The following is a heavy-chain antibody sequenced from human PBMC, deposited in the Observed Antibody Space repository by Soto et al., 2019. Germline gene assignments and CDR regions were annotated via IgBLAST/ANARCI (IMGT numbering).Heavy chain of an antibody. CDR2: IIPIFGTA. D-gene: IGHD4-17*01. CDR1: VGTFSSYA. Sequence: SVKVSCKASVGTFSSYAISWVRQAPGQGLEWMGGIIPIFGTANYAQKFQGRVTITADESTSTAYMELSSLRSEDTAVYYCARVAVTARPYGWFDPWGQGTLVTVSS. CDR3: ARVAVTARPYGWFDP. V-gene: IGHV1-69*13. J-gene: IGHJ5*02.